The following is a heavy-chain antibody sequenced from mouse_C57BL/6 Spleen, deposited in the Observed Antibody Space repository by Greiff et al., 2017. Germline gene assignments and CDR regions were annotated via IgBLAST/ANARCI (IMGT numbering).Heavy chain of an antibody. CDR1: GYAFTNYL. J-gene: IGHJ1*03. D-gene: IGHD1-1*01. V-gene: IGHV1-54*01. Sequence: VQLQQSGAELVRPGTSVKVSCKASGYAFTNYLIEWVKQRPGQGLEWIGVINPGSGGTNYNEKFKGKATLTADKSSSTAYMQLSSLTSEDSAVYFCARGDYYGSRYFDVWGTGTTVTVSS. CDR3: ARGDYYGSRYFDV. CDR2: INPGSGGT.